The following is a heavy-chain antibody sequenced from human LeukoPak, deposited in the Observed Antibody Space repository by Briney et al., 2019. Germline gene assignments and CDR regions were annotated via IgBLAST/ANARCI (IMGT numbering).Heavy chain of an antibody. V-gene: IGHV4-39*01. D-gene: IGHD3-10*01. J-gene: IGHJ4*02. CDR3: VSGSYSDFDC. CDR2: IYDSGNT. CDR1: GGSVTRVSYF. Sequence: SETLSLTCTVSGGSVTRVSYFWGWIRQPPGMGLEWIGTIYDSGNTYYNPSFKSRVTISVDTSKNQFSLRLSSVIAADTAFYYCVSGSYSDFDCWGQGTQVTVSS.